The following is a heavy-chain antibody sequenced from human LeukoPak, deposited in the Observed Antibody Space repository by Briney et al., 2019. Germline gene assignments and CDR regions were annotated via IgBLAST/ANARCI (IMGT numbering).Heavy chain of an antibody. D-gene: IGHD3-3*01. J-gene: IGHJ4*02. CDR2: IFYDGGT. CDR1: GGSISSNNCY. CDR3: ARLFWSAYGFDY. V-gene: IGHV4-39*01. Sequence: SETLSLTCTVSGGSISSNNCYWGWIRQPPGKGLEWIGNIFYDGGTDYRSSLKSRVTISVDTSKNQFSLKLRSVTAADTAVYYCARLFWSAYGFDYWGQGTLVTVSS.